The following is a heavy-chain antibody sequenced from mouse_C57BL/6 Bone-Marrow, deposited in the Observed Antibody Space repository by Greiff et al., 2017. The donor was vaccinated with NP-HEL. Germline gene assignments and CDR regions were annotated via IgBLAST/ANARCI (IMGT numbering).Heavy chain of an antibody. CDR3: TRKEGSSRLGYFDV. J-gene: IGHJ1*03. CDR2: ISSGGDYI. CDR1: GFTFSSYA. V-gene: IGHV5-9-1*02. Sequence: EVMLVESGEGLVKPGGSLKLSCAASGFTFSSYAMSWVRQTPEKRLEWVAYISSGGDYIYYADTVKGRFTISRDNARNTLYLQMSSLKSEDTAMYYCTRKEGSSRLGYFDVWGTGTTVTVAS. D-gene: IGHD1-1*01.